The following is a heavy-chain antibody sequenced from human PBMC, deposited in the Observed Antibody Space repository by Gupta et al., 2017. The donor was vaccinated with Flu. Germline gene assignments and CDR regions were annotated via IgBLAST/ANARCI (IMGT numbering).Heavy chain of an antibody. D-gene: IGHD6-13*01. CDR2: IYYDGTA. CDR3: ARLLQTEAASA. J-gene: IGHJ4*02. CDR1: GDSIRTSDYY. V-gene: IGHV4-39*02. Sequence: QLLLQESGPGLVRPSETLSLMCTVSGDSIRTSDYYWGWLRRPPGQGLEWIGTIYYDGTAYYNPSLKSRVTMSIDTSKNHFSLKLRSVTAADTAVFYCARLLQTEAASAWGLGTLVTVSS.